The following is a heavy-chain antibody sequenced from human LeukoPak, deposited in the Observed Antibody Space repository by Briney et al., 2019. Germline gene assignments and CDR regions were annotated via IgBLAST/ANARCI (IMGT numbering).Heavy chain of an antibody. CDR2: IRLDGSQE. Sequence: PGRSLRLSCSASGYAFSKYGMHWVRQAPGKGREWVAYIRLDGSQEYYADSVKGCFIIYRDNSKNTLYLQMSYLRSEDTAVYYCARLGGSGGHSVDYWGQGTLVTVSS. CDR1: GYAFSKYG. V-gene: IGHV3-33*01. D-gene: IGHD3-10*01. CDR3: ARLGGSGGHSVDY. J-gene: IGHJ4*02.